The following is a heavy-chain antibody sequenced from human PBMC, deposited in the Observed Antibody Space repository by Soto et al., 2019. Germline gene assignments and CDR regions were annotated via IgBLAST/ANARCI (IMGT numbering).Heavy chain of an antibody. V-gene: IGHV3-23*01. CDR2: ISGSGGST. CDR1: VFTFSSYA. D-gene: IGHD6-19*01. Sequence: HPGGSLRLSCAASVFTFSSYAMSCGRQAQGQGLEGVSAISGSGGSTYYADSVKGRFTISRDNSKNTLYLQMNSLRAEDTAVYYCAKNDLSYSSGWYLVGAFDIWGQGTMVTVSS. J-gene: IGHJ3*02. CDR3: AKNDLSYSSGWYLVGAFDI.